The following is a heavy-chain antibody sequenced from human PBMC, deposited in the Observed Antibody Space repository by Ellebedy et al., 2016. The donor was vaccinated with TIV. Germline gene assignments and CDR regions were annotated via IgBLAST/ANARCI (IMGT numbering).Heavy chain of an antibody. CDR2: IYSGGTT. Sequence: GESLKISCEVSGFTVSNNYMTWVRQAPGKGLEWVSVIYSGGTTYYAYSVRGRLTISRDSSKNTLYLQMNSLRAEDTAVYYCARPSVSNGYYQFDFWGQGALVTVSS. J-gene: IGHJ4*02. D-gene: IGHD3-22*01. V-gene: IGHV3-66*04. CDR1: GFTVSNNY. CDR3: ARPSVSNGYYQFDF.